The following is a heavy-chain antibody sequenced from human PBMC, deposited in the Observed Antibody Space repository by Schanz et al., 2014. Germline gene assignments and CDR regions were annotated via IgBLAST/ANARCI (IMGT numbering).Heavy chain of an antibody. Sequence: EVQLLESGGGLVQPGGSLKLSCAASGLIFSNYVMSWVRQAPGKGLEWVSTIGTSGGTNYAESVKGRFTISRDNSENTLFLQMNSLRAEDTAVYYCAKSQGSSFDSWGQGTLVTVSS. D-gene: IGHD6-13*01. CDR3: AKSQGSSFDS. CDR2: IGTSGGT. V-gene: IGHV3-23*01. J-gene: IGHJ4*02. CDR1: GLIFSNYV.